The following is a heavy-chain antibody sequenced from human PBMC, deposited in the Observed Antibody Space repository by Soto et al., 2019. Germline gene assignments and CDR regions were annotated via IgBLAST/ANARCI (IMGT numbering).Heavy chain of an antibody. V-gene: IGHV3-15*01. CDR3: TTDLEPCSGGSCYSGIFDY. Sequence: GGSLRLSCAASGFTFSNAWMSWVRQAPGKGLEWVGRIKSKTDGGTTDYAAPVKGRFTISRDDSKNTLYLQMNSLKTEDTAVYYCTTDLEPCSGGSCYSGIFDYWGQGTLVTVSS. D-gene: IGHD2-15*01. J-gene: IGHJ4*02. CDR1: GFTFSNAW. CDR2: IKSKTDGGTT.